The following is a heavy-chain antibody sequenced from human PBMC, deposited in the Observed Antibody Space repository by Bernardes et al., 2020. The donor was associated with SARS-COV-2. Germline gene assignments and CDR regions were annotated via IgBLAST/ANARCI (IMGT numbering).Heavy chain of an antibody. V-gene: IGHV4-59*11. J-gene: IGHJ4*02. CDR3: AREPEMSTIDY. Sequence: LSFTCTVPGGSLSGHYWSWLRQPPGKGLECIGYIFYTGSTNYNPSLKSRVTISVDTSKNQFSLNLSSVTAADTAVYYCAREPEMSTIDYWGQGTLVTVSS. CDR2: IFYTGST. CDR1: GGSLSGHY. D-gene: IGHD3-9*01.